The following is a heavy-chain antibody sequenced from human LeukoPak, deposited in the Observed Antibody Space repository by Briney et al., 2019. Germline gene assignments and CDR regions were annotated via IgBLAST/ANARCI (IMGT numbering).Heavy chain of an antibody. Sequence: GGSLRLSCAASGFTFSSYSMNWVRQAPGKGLEWVSSISSSSSYIYYADSVKGRFTISRDNAKNSLYLQMNSLRAEDTAVYYCAKGLRRDGYSPFDYWGRGTLVTVSS. CDR1: GFTFSSYS. CDR2: ISSSSSYI. V-gene: IGHV3-21*04. D-gene: IGHD4-4*01. J-gene: IGHJ4*02. CDR3: AKGLRRDGYSPFDY.